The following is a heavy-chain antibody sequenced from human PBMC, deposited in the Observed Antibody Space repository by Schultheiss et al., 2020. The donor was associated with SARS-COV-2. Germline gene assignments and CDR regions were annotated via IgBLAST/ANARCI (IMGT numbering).Heavy chain of an antibody. V-gene: IGHV4-34*01. D-gene: IGHD6-19*01. CDR3: ARGSFRPGSGWYHRNNGMDV. Sequence: SETLSLTCTVSGGSISSYYWGWIRQPPGKGLEWIGEIDHSGSTYYNPSLKGRVTISEDTSKAQISLNLTSITAADTAVYYCARGSFRPGSGWYHRNNGMDVWGQGTTVTVSS. J-gene: IGHJ6*02. CDR2: IDHSGST. CDR1: GGSISSYY.